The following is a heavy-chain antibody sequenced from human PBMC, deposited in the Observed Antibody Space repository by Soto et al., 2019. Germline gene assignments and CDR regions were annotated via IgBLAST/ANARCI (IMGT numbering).Heavy chain of an antibody. CDR3: AKINWEFRIFDY. J-gene: IGHJ4*02. CDR2: ISGSGGST. CDR1: GFTFSSYA. D-gene: IGHD7-27*01. V-gene: IGHV3-23*01. Sequence: EGSLRLSCAASGFTFSSYAMSWVRQAPGKGLEWVSAISGSGGSTYYADSVKGRFTISRDNSKNTLYLQMNSLRAEDTAVYYCAKINWEFRIFDYWGQGTLVTVSS.